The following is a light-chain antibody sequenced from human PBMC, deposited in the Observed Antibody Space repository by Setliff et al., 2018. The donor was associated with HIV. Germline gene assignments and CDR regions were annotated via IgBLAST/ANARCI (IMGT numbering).Light chain of an antibody. J-gene: IGLJ2*01. CDR2: GNN. Sequence: QSVLTQPPSVSGAPGQRVSISCTGSSSNIGAGYDIHWYQHLPGTAPKLLISGNNNRPSGVPDRFSGSKSGASASLAITGLQAEDEADYYCQSYDNSLSGVLFGGGTQLTVL. V-gene: IGLV1-40*01. CDR3: QSYDNSLSGVL. CDR1: SSNIGAGYD.